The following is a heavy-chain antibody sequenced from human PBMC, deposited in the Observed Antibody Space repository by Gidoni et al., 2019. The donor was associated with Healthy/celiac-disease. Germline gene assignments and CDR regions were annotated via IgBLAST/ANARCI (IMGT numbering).Heavy chain of an antibody. Sequence: EVQLVESGGGLVKPGGSLRPSCAASGFTFSSFSMNWVRQAPGKGLEWVATISSSSSYIYDADSVKGRFTISRDNDKNSLYLQMNSLRAEDTAVYYCARGITAIDYWGQGTLVTVSS. V-gene: IGHV3-21*01. D-gene: IGHD2-21*02. J-gene: IGHJ4*02. CDR1: GFTFSSFS. CDR2: ISSSSSYI. CDR3: ARGITAIDY.